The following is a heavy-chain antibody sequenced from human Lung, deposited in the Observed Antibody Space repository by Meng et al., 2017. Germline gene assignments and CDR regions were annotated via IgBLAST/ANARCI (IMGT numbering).Heavy chain of an antibody. J-gene: IGHJ4*02. CDR2: IDPNNDHT. CDR1: GYTFAAYW. V-gene: IGHV1-2*06. CDR3: ARDEDISAAGKLFGYY. Sequence: QVQLGPSGPEVTKPGASVKLSCKPSGYTFAAYWIHWLRQAPGQGLEWMGRIDPNNDHTQYAQNFQGRVTMTSDTSISTVYMELNGLRSDDTAVYYCARDEDISAAGKLFGYYWGQGTPVTVSS. D-gene: IGHD6-13*01.